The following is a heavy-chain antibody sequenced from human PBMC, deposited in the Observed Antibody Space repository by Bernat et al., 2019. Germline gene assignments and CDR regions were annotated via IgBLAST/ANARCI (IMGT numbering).Heavy chain of an antibody. D-gene: IGHD6-25*01. V-gene: IGHV3-33*01. J-gene: IGHJ4*02. CDR3: AREGWSAMAAAGTGADY. CDR1: GFTFSNYG. CDR2: IWYDSSNS. Sequence: QVQLVESGGDMVQPGTSLRLSCVASGFTFSNYGMHWVRQAPGKGLEWVAVIWYDSSNSYYADSVRGRFTISKDNSKNTLFLQMNSLRTEDTGVYYCAREGWSAMAAAGTGADYWGQGTLVSVSS.